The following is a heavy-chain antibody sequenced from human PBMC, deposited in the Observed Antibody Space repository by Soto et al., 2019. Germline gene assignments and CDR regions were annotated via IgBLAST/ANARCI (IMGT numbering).Heavy chain of an antibody. CDR1: GFAFSTYG. CDR2: ISYDGTDK. D-gene: IGHD6-19*01. Sequence: PGGSLRLCCVGSGFAFSTYGMHWVRQAPAKGLEWVALISYDGTDKYYADSVKGRFSISRDNSKQTLSLQMDSLRPEDTAVYYCAKDFGAWSDSWGQGTLVTVSS. CDR3: AKDFGAWSDS. J-gene: IGHJ5*02. V-gene: IGHV3-30*18.